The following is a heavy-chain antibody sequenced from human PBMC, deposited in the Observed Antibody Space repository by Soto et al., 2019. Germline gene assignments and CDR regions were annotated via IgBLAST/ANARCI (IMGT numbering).Heavy chain of an antibody. V-gene: IGHV3-30*18. CDR1: GFTFSTHG. D-gene: IGHD3-3*01. CDR2: ISYDGSNK. CDR3: AKCGSGVVNNYMDV. Sequence: VQLVESGGGVVQPGKSLRLSCAASGFTFSTHGMHWVRQAPGKGLEWVAVISYDGSNKYYADSVMGRFTISRDNSKDTLYLQINSLRAEDTAVYYCAKCGSGVVNNYMDVWGKGTTVTVSS. J-gene: IGHJ6*03.